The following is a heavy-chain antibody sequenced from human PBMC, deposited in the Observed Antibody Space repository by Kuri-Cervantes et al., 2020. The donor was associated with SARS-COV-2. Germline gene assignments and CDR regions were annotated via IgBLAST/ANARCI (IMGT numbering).Heavy chain of an antibody. D-gene: IGHD2-2*01. V-gene: IGHV4-59*08. Sequence: GSLRLSCAVSGGSFSRYYWNWVRQPPGKGLEWIGYVYNTGSTGYNPSLKSRVTISVDTSKRQFSLKLSSVTAADTAVYYCARGGAGYCSSTSCYLAFDIWGQGTMVTVSS. CDR3: ARGGAGYCSSTSCYLAFDI. J-gene: IGHJ3*02. CDR2: VYNTGST. CDR1: GGSFSRYY.